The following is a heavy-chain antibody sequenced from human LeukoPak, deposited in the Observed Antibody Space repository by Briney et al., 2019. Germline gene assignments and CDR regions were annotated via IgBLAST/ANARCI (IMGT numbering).Heavy chain of an antibody. V-gene: IGHV1-3*01. D-gene: IGHD3-22*01. CDR2: INAGNGNT. Sequence: ASVKVSCKASGYTFTSYAMHWVRQAPGQRLEWMGWINAGNGNTKYSQKFQGRVTTTRDTSASTAYMELSSLRSEDTAVYYCARRGDYYDSSGYEDDAFDIWGQGTMVTVSS. CDR1: GYTFTSYA. J-gene: IGHJ3*02. CDR3: ARRGDYYDSSGYEDDAFDI.